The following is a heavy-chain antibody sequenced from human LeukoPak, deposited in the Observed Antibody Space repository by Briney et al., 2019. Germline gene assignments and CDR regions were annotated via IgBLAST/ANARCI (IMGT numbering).Heavy chain of an antibody. V-gene: IGHV3-23*01. Sequence: PGGSLRLSCAASGFAFSSYAMSWVRQAPGKGLEWVSSISSTGGRTYYADSVKGRFTISRDNSKNTLDLQMNSLRADDTAVYYCARDGYSNYWYLNLWGQGTLVTVSS. J-gene: IGHJ4*02. CDR2: ISSTGGRT. D-gene: IGHD6-13*01. CDR1: GFAFSSYA. CDR3: ARDGYSNYWYLNL.